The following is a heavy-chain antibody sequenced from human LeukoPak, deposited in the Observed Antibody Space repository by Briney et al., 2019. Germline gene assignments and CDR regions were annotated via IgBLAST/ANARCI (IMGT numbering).Heavy chain of an antibody. CDR3: ASEKDYGCYYDY. CDR2: INTDVGST. V-gene: IGHV3-74*01. CDR1: GFTFSSYW. J-gene: IGHJ4*02. Sequence: QSGGALRLSCAASGFTFSSYWMHWVRHAPGEGLGWVSRINTDVGSTSYADSVKRRFTISRDNAKNTLYLQMNSLRAEDTAVYYCASEKDYGCYYDYWGQGTLVTVSS. D-gene: IGHD4-17*01.